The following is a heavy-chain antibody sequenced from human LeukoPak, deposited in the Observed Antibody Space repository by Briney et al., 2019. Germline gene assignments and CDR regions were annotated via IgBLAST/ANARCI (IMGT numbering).Heavy chain of an antibody. CDR2: IREKPHSYST. J-gene: IGHJ4*02. V-gene: IGHV3-72*01. D-gene: IGHD5-24*01. CDR3: ARGFRYGSNWGFDY. Sequence: PGRSLRLSCTASGLTFSDHYMDWVRQAPEKGLEWVARIREKPHSYSTEYAASVKGRFTISRDDSKNSLYLQMSSLKTEDTAVYYCARGFRYGSNWGFDYWGQGTLVTVSS. CDR1: GLTFSDHY.